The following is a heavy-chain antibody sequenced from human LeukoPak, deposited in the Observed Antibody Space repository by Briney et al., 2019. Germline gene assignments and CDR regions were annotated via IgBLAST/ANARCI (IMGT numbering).Heavy chain of an antibody. CDR1: GFTFSSYS. J-gene: IGHJ4*02. CDR2: ISSSSSTI. CDR3: ARGRVITMVRGVLVY. D-gene: IGHD3-10*01. V-gene: IGHV3-48*01. Sequence: GGSLRFSCAASGFTFSSYSMNWVRQAPGKGLEWVSYISSSSSTIYYADSVKGRFTISRDNAKDSLYLQMNSLRAEDTAVYYCARGRVITMVRGVLVYWGQGTLVTVSS.